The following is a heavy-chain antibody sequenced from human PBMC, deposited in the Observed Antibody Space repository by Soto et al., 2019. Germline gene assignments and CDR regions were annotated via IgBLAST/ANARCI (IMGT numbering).Heavy chain of an antibody. J-gene: IGHJ4*02. CDR1: GGSISSGGCY. D-gene: IGHD3-3*01. Sequence: QVQLPESGPGLVKPSQTLSLTCTVSGGSISSGGCYWSWIRQHPGKGLGWIGYTYYSGSTYYNPALKSRVIISVDTSKTPFSLKLRSVPAADTAVYYCAREPDFWSRGTVVTVSS. CDR3: AREPDF. CDR2: TYYSGST. V-gene: IGHV4-31*03.